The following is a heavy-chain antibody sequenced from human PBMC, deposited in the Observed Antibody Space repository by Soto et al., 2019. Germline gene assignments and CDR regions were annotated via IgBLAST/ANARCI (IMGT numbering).Heavy chain of an antibody. CDR3: ARRVYSGSGRDFFDY. J-gene: IGHJ4*02. Sequence: QLQLQESGPGLVKPSETLSLTCSVSGGSISSSSYFWGWIRQPPGKGLEWIATIYYSGSTYYNPSLKSRVTISMDTSKKQFSLKLSSVTAADTAMYYCARRVYSGSGRDFFDYWGQGSLVTVSS. D-gene: IGHD1-26*01. CDR2: IYYSGST. CDR1: GGSISSSSYF. V-gene: IGHV4-39*01.